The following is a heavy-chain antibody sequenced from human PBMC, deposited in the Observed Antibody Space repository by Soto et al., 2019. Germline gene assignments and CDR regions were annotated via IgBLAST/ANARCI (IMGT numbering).Heavy chain of an antibody. V-gene: IGHV5-51*01. Sequence: GESLKISCKGSGYSFTSYWIGWVRQMPGKGLEWMGIIYPGDSDTRYSPSFQGQVTISADKSISTAYLQWSSLKASDTAMYYCARGGLRSSGYYYSSGMDVWGQGTTVTVPS. D-gene: IGHD3-22*01. CDR2: IYPGDSDT. CDR3: ARGGLRSSGYYYSSGMDV. J-gene: IGHJ6*02. CDR1: GYSFTSYW.